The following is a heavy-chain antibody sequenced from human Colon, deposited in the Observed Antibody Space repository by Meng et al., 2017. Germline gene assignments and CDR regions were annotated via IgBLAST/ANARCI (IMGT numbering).Heavy chain of an antibody. CDR2: ISTNTGTP. CDR3: ARGGNFDP. V-gene: IGHV7-4-1*02. D-gene: IGHD2/OR15-2a*01. J-gene: IGHJ5*02. CDR1: GYTFSTDT. Sequence: QVQQVQSGSELKKPGASVKGSCKASGYTFSTDTINWVRQAHGRGLEWMGWISTNTGTPTYTQGFTGRFVFSLDTSVSTAYLQISSLKAEDTAVYYCARGGNFDPWGQGTLVTVSS.